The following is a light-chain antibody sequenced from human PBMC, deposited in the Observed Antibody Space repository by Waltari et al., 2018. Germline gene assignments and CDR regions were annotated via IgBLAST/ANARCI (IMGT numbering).Light chain of an antibody. Sequence: QSALTQPASVSGSPGQSITLSCTGTTTDVGAYNLVSWYQQHPGEVPKLLIYEVNNRPSGVSDRFSGSRSGNTASLTISGLLAEDEADYYCCSHSSSSTLVLFGGGTKVTVL. CDR1: TTDVGAYNL. J-gene: IGLJ3*02. V-gene: IGLV2-14*01. CDR2: EVN. CDR3: CSHSSSSTLVL.